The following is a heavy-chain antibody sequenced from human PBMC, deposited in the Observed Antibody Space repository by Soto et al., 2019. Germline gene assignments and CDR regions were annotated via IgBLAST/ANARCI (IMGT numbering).Heavy chain of an antibody. Sequence: GGSLRLSCAASGFTFSSYSMNWVHQAPGKGLEWVSSISSSSSYIYYADSVKGRFTISRDNAKNSLYLQMNSLRAEDTAVYYCARDLGEEYSRFAAYFDYWGQGTLVTVSS. J-gene: IGHJ4*02. D-gene: IGHD3-16*01. CDR1: GFTFSSYS. V-gene: IGHV3-21*01. CDR3: ARDLGEEYSRFAAYFDY. CDR2: ISSSSSYI.